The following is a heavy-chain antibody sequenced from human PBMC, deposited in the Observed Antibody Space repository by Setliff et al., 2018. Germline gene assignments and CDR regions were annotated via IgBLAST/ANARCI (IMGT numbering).Heavy chain of an antibody. CDR2: ISGYDGNT. Sequence: ASVKVSCKTSGYTFSNYGVSWVRQAPGQGLEWMGWISGYDGNTKCAQNLHGRVTMTTDTSTTTAYMELRSLRSDDTAVYYCARERIYDGLNYNGMDVWGQGTTVTVSS. CDR1: GYTFSNYG. J-gene: IGHJ6*01. V-gene: IGHV1-18*01. D-gene: IGHD3-3*01. CDR3: ARERIYDGLNYNGMDV.